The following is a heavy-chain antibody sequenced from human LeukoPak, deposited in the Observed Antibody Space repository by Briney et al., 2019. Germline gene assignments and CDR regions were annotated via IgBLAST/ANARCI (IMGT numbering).Heavy chain of an antibody. V-gene: IGHV1-18*01. D-gene: IGHD6-19*01. CDR3: LAVAGTRKYNWFDP. CDR2: ISAYNGNT. Sequence: ASVKVSCKASGYTFTSYGISWVRQAPGQGLEWMGWISAYNGNTNYAQNLQGRVTMTTDTSTSTAYMELRSLRSDDTAVYYCLAVAGTRKYNWFDPWGQGTLVTVSS. J-gene: IGHJ5*02. CDR1: GYTFTSYG.